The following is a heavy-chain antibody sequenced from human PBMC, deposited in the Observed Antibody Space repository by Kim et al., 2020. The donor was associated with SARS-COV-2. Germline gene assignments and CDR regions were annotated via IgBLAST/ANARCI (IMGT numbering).Heavy chain of an antibody. V-gene: IGHV7-4-1*02. CDR3: ARGTSYYDDSSSVFFDY. CDR2: IDTSTGDP. CDR1: GYTFISHA. Sequence: ASVKVSCKASGYTFISHAINWVRQAPGQGLEWMGWIDTSTGDPSYAQGFTGRLVFSLDISVSTAYLQITSLKAEDTAVYYCARGTSYYDDSSSVFFDYWGQGTLVTVSS. J-gene: IGHJ4*02. D-gene: IGHD3-22*01.